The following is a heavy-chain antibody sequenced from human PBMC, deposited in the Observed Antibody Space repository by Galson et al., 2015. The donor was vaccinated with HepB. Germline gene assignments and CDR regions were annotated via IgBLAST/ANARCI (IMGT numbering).Heavy chain of an antibody. CDR2: ISYDGSNK. CDR3: ARDRYYYDSSGYPGCFDY. J-gene: IGHJ4*02. CDR1: GFTFSSYA. D-gene: IGHD3-22*01. Sequence: SLRLSCAASGFTFSSYAMHWVRQAPGKGLEWVAVISYDGSNKYYADSVKGRFTISRDNSKNTLYLQMNSLRAEDTAVYYCARDRYYYDSSGYPGCFDYWGQGTLVTVSS. V-gene: IGHV3-30-3*01.